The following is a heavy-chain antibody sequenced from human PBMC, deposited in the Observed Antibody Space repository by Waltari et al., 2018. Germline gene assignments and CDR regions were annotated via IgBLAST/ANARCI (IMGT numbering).Heavy chain of an antibody. Sequence: EVQLLESGGDLVQPGGSLRLSCAASGFTFSDYAMHWVRQAPGKGLEWTSDIVSSGYDTHYADSVEGRFTISRDNSRNTLYLQMNSLRAEDTAIYYCAKDRTSSRNWYFDLWGRGTLVTVSS. CDR2: IVSSGYDT. V-gene: IGHV3-23*01. D-gene: IGHD6-13*01. CDR3: AKDRTSSRNWYFDL. J-gene: IGHJ2*01. CDR1: GFTFSDYA.